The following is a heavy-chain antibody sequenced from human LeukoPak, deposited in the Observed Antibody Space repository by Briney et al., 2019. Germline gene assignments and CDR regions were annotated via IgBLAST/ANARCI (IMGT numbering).Heavy chain of an antibody. J-gene: IGHJ3*02. V-gene: IGHV1-69-2*01. D-gene: IGHD5-12*01. CDR3: ATKSSGYGLDAFDI. Sequence: ASVKISCKVSGYTFTDYYMHWVQQAPGKGLEWMGLVDPEDGETIYAEKFQGRVTITADTSTDTAYMELSSPSSEDTAVYYCATKSSGYGLDAFDIWGQGTMVTVSS. CDR2: VDPEDGET. CDR1: GYTFTDYY.